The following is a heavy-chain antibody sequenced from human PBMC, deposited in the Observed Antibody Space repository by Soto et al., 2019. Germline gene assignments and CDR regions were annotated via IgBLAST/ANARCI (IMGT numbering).Heavy chain of an antibody. CDR1: GGSISSGGYY. CDR3: ARIVCP. CDR2: IYYSGSP. V-gene: IGHV4-31*11. D-gene: IGHD2-15*01. J-gene: IGHJ5*02. Sequence: QLQLQDSGPGLVKPSQTLSLTCAVSGGSISSGGYYWSWIRQHPGKGLEWIGFIYYSGSPYYDPSLKSRVTISVVSSKMQFSMKLNYVIAAQTTVYFCARIVCPWSRLTLVT.